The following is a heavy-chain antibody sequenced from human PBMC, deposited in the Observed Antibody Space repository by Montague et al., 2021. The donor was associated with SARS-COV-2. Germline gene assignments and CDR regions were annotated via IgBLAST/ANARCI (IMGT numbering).Heavy chain of an antibody. J-gene: IGHJ6*02. CDR2: INHSGST. CDR1: GGSFSGYY. Sequence: SETLSLTCAVYGGSFSGYYWSWIRQPPGKGLEWIGEINHSGSTNYNPSLKSRVTISVDKSKNQFSLKLSSVTAADTAVYYCVYRDYYYCYGMDVWGQGTTVTVSS. CDR3: VYRDYYYCYGMDV. V-gene: IGHV4-34*01. D-gene: IGHD5-12*01.